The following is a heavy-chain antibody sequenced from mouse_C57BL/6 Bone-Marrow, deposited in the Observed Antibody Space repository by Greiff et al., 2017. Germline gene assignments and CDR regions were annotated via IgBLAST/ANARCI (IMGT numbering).Heavy chain of an antibody. V-gene: IGHV1-19*01. J-gene: IGHJ1*03. CDR3: ARRCFDV. CDR2: INPYNGGT. CDR1: GYTFTDYF. Sequence: EVKLQESGPVLVKPGASVKMSCKASGYTFTDYFMNWVKQSHGKSLEWIGVINPYNGGTSYNQKFKGKATLTVDKSSSTAYMELNSLTSGDSAVYDGARRCFDVWGTGTTVTVSS.